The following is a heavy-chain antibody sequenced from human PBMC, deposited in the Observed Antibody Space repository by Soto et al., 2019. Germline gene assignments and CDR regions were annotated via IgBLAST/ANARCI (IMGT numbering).Heavy chain of an antibody. J-gene: IGHJ6*02. CDR2: ISYDGSNK. Sequence: GSLRLSCAASGFTFSSYAMHWVRQAPGKGLEWVAVISYDGSNKYYADSVKGRFTISRDNSKNTLYLQMNSLRDENTAVYYCARVHSSGWYEGSYYYYGMDVWGQGTTVTVSS. CDR3: ARVHSSGWYEGSYYYYGMDV. D-gene: IGHD6-19*01. V-gene: IGHV3-30-3*01. CDR1: GFTFSSYA.